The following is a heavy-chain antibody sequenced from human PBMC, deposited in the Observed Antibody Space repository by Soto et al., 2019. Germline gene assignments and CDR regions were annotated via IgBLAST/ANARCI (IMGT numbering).Heavy chain of an antibody. CDR1: GYTFINYY. J-gene: IGHJ6*02. D-gene: IGHD3-22*01. Sequence: ASVKVSCKASGYTFINYYIHWVRQAPGQGLQWMGVLNPSSSSTTYAQNFQGRVTMTRDTSTSTVYMELRSLRSEDTAMYYCSSAPYDSCGYWPVYYYYGMDVWGQRSTVTGSS. CDR2: LNPSSSST. CDR3: SSAPYDSCGYWPVYYYYGMDV. V-gene: IGHV1-46*01.